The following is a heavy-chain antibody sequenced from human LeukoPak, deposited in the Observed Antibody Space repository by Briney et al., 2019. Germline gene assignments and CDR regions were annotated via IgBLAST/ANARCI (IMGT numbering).Heavy chain of an antibody. J-gene: IGHJ4*02. D-gene: IGHD6-13*01. CDR1: GFTFSGYP. CDR2: ISYDGSNK. Sequence: GGSLRLSCAASGFTFSGYPIHWVRQAPGKGLEWVAVISYDGSNKYYADSVKGRFTISRDTSKNTLYLQMNSLRAEDTAVYYCAKGYSSSWSRYFDYWGQGTLVTVSS. V-gene: IGHV3-30-3*02. CDR3: AKGYSSSWSRYFDY.